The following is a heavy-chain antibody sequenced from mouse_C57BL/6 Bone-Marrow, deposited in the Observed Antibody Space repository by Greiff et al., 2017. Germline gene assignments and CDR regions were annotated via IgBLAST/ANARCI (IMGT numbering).Heavy chain of an antibody. V-gene: IGHV10-1*01. CDR2: IRSKSNNYAT. CDR1: GFSFNTYA. D-gene: IGHD2-2*01. J-gene: IGHJ4*01. Sequence: EVQRVESGGGLVQPKGSLKLSCAASGFSFNTYAMNWVRQAPGKGLEWVARIRSKSNNYATYYADSVKDRFTISRDDSESMLYLQMNNLKTEDTAMYYCVGRLRGHYYAMDYWGQGTSVTVSS. CDR3: VGRLRGHYYAMDY.